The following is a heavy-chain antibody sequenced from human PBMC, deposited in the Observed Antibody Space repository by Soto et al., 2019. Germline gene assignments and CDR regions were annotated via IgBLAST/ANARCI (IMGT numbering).Heavy chain of an antibody. CDR1: GGTFSSYA. J-gene: IGHJ6*02. Sequence: ASVKVSCKASGGTFSSYAISWVRQAPGQGLEWMGGIIPIFGTANYAQKFQGRVTITADKSTSTAYMELSSLRSEDTAVYYCASELGFGGSSSLLPHYYGMYVWGQGTTVTVSS. D-gene: IGHD6-6*01. CDR2: IIPIFGTA. V-gene: IGHV1-69*06. CDR3: ASELGFGGSSSLLPHYYGMYV.